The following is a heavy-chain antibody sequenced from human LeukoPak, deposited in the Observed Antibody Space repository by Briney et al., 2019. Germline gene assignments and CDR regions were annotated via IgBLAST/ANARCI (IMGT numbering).Heavy chain of an antibody. CDR1: GYTLTELS. J-gene: IGHJ3*02. CDR2: FDPEDGET. D-gene: IGHD1-26*01. Sequence: ASVKVSCKVSGYTLTELSMHWVRQAPGKGLEWMGGFDPEDGETIYAQKFQGRVTMTEDTSTDTAYMELSGLRSEDTAVYYCATDPSGSYTPAHAFDIWGQGTMVTVSS. CDR3: ATDPSGSYTPAHAFDI. V-gene: IGHV1-24*01.